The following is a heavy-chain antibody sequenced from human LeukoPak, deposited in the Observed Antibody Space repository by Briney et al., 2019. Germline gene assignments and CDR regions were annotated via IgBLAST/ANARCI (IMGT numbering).Heavy chain of an antibody. D-gene: IGHD1-26*01. Sequence: WASVKVSCKASGYTFTSYYMHWVRQAPGQGLEWVGIINPSGGSTSYAQKFQGRVTMTRDTSTSTVYMELSSLRSEDTAVYYCARDPAWEILGQRLASNPTQLDYWGQGTLITVSS. CDR3: ARDPAWEILGQRLASNPTQLDY. CDR1: GYTFTSYY. J-gene: IGHJ4*02. V-gene: IGHV1-46*03. CDR2: INPSGGST.